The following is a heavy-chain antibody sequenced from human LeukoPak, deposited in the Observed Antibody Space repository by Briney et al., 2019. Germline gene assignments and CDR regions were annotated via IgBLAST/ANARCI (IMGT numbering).Heavy chain of an antibody. CDR2: IYYRGNT. CDR1: GGSFTDYC. J-gene: IGHJ4*02. Sequence: SETLSLTCTVPGGSFTDYCWGWIRQPPGKGLEWIGSIYYRGNTFYNPSLRNRVSISIDTSKGQFSLNLNSVTTADTAVYFCTRDREHGTQDSWGQGTLVTVS. CDR3: TRDREHGTQDS. D-gene: IGHD1-26*01. V-gene: IGHV4-39*07.